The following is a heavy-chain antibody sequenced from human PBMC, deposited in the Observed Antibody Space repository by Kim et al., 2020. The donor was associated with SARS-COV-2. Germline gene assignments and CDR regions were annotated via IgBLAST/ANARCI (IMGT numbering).Heavy chain of an antibody. Sequence: GGSLRLSCAASGFIFSTCAMYWVRQAPGKGLEWVAGISFEGSKRYYADSVKGRFTISRDNSKNTLSLQMSSLRTEDTALYYCTRDRDASGTYYDPWGQGTLVTISS. CDR2: ISFEGSKR. CDR1: GFIFSTCA. D-gene: IGHD3-10*01. J-gene: IGHJ5*02. V-gene: IGHV3-30*04. CDR3: TRDRDASGTYYDP.